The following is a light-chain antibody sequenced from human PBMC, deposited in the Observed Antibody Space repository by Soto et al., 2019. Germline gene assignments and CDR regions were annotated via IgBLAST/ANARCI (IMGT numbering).Light chain of an antibody. CDR2: WAS. J-gene: IGKJ2*01. CDR3: QRYYSDFFT. CDR1: QSLLYSSNNKTY. Sequence: DIVMTQSPEFLAVPLGERATINCKSSQSLLYSSNNKTYLAWYQHRPGQSPKMIIFWASARESGVPDRFSGSGSETDFTLSLSNLQAEDAAVYYCQRYYSDFFTFGQGTRLEIK. V-gene: IGKV4-1*01.